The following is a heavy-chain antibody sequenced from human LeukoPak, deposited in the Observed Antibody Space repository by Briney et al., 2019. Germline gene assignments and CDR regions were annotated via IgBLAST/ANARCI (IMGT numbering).Heavy chain of an antibody. Sequence: SETLSLTCTVSGGSISSSSYYWGWIRQPPGKGLEWIGSLYYSGRTYYNLSLKSRVTISVDTSKNHFSLNLSSVTAADTAVYYCARGIADPYSFDSWGQGTLVTVSS. J-gene: IGHJ4*02. CDR1: GGSISSSSYY. CDR3: ARGIADPYSFDS. CDR2: LYYSGRT. V-gene: IGHV4-39*02. D-gene: IGHD6-13*01.